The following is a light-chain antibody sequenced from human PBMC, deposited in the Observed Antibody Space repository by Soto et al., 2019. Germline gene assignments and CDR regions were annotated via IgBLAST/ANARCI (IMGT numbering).Light chain of an antibody. CDR1: SSDVGGYIY. CDR3: TSYTSISTRVV. J-gene: IGLJ2*01. CDR2: EVS. Sequence: SALTQPPSASGSLGQSVTISCTGTSSDVGGYIYVSWYQQHPGKAPKNIIYEVSRRPSGVPERFSGSKSGNTASLTVSGLQAEDEADYYCTSYTSISTRVVFGGGTQLTVL. V-gene: IGLV2-8*01.